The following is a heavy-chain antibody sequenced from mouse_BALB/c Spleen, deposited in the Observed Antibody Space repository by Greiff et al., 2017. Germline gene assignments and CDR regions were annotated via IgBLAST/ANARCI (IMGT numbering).Heavy chain of an antibody. CDR3: ARGTYAMDY. Sequence: EVNVVESGGGLVQPGGSRKLSCAASGFTFSSFGMHWVRQAPEKGLEWVAYISSGSSTIYYEDTVKGRFTISRDNPKNTLFLQMTSLRAEDTSMYYCARGTYAMDYWGQGTSVTVSS. J-gene: IGHJ4*01. CDR2: ISSGSSTI. D-gene: IGHD3-3*01. V-gene: IGHV5-17*02. CDR1: GFTFSSFG.